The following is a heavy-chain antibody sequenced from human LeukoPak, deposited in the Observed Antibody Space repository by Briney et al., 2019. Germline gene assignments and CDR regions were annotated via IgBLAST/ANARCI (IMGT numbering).Heavy chain of an antibody. V-gene: IGHV3-21*01. CDR3: ARDPGITICSAGSGY. CDR1: GFTFSSYS. Sequence: GGSLRLSCAASGFTFSSYSMNWVRQAPGKGLEWVSSISSSSSYIYYADSVKGRFTISRDNAKNSLYLQMNSLRAEDTAVYYWARDPGITICSAGSGYWGQGTLVTVSS. D-gene: IGHD3-9*01. CDR2: ISSSSSYI. J-gene: IGHJ4*02.